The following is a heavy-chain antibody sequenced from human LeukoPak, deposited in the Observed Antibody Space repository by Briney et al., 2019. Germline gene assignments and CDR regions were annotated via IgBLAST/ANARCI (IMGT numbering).Heavy chain of an antibody. Sequence: PSETLSLTCTVSGGSISSGSYYWSWIRQPAGKGLEWIGRIYTSGSTNYNPSLKGRVTISVDTSKNQFSLKLSSVTAADTAVYYCARGYYDSSGYHNWFDPWGQGTLVTVSS. CDR1: GGSISSGSYY. CDR2: IYTSGST. D-gene: IGHD3-22*01. V-gene: IGHV4-61*02. CDR3: ARGYYDSSGYHNWFDP. J-gene: IGHJ5*02.